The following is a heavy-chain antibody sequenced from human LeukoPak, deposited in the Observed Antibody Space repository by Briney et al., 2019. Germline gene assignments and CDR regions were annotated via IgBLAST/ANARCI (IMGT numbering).Heavy chain of an antibody. CDR2: ISSSGSTI. D-gene: IGHD3-22*01. V-gene: IGHV3-48*03. J-gene: IGHJ4*02. CDR1: GFTFSSYE. Sequence: GGSLRLSCAASGFTFSSYEMNWVRQAPGKGLEWVSYISSSGSTIYYADSVKGRFTISRDNAKNSLYLQMNSLRAEDTAGYYCARDSPYYYDSSGHPNWGQGTLVTVSS. CDR3: ARDSPYYYDSSGHPN.